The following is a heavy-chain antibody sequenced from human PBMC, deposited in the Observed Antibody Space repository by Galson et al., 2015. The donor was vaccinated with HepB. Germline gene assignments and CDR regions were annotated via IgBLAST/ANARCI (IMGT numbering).Heavy chain of an antibody. D-gene: IGHD3-10*01. CDR3: AREGKDGSGTYLDY. CDR1: GFDFNNCG. J-gene: IGHJ4*02. Sequence: SLRLSCAASGFDFNNCGMHWVRQAPGKGPEWVAVMWSDGSNKLYADSVKGRFTISRDNSNNTLYLQMNSLGAEDTAVYYYAREGKDGSGTYLDYWGQGTPVTVSS. CDR2: MWSDGSNK. V-gene: IGHV3-33*01.